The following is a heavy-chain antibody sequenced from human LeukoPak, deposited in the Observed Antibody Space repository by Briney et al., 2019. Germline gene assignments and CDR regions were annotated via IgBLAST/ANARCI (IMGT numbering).Heavy chain of an antibody. CDR1: GFTFSSYA. J-gene: IGHJ4*02. CDR3: AKDYYGSGSYYSWYFDY. V-gene: IGHV3-23*01. CDR2: ISGSGGST. D-gene: IGHD3-10*01. Sequence: GGSLRLSCAASGFTFSSYAMSWVRQAPGKGLEWVSAISGSGGSTYYADSVKGRFTISRDNSKNTLYLQMSSLRAEDTAVYYCAKDYYGSGSYYSWYFDYWGQGTLVTVSS.